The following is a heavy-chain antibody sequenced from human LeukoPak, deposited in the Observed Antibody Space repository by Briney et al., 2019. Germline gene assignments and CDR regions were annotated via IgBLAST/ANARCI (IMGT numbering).Heavy chain of an antibody. J-gene: IGHJ4*02. V-gene: IGHV1-18*01. CDR2: ISAYNGNT. Sequence: ASVKVSCKASGYTFTSYGISWVRQAPGQGREGRGWISAYNGNTNYAQKLQGRVTITADKSTSTAYMELSSLRSEDTAVYYCAREGGEGYSYGSNNFDYWGQGTLVTVSS. CDR3: AREGGEGYSYGSNNFDY. D-gene: IGHD5-18*01. CDR1: GYTFTSYG.